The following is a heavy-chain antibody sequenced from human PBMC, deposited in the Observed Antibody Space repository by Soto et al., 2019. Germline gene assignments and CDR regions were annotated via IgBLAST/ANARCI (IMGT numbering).Heavy chain of an antibody. CDR1: GGTFSSYA. V-gene: IGHV1-69*01. CDR2: IIPIFGTA. Sequence: QGQLVQSGAEVKKPGSSVKVSCKASGGTFSSYAISWVRQAPGQGLEWMGGIIPIFGTANYAQKFQGRVTITADESTSTAYMELSSLRSEDTAVYYCASSFWFGELFPSHFDYWGQGTLVTVSS. J-gene: IGHJ4*02. CDR3: ASSFWFGELFPSHFDY. D-gene: IGHD3-10*01.